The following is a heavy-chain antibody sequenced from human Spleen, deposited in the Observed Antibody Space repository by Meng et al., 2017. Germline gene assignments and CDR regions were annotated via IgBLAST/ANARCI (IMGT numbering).Heavy chain of an antibody. D-gene: IGHD3-10*01. CDR3: ARTRGSYPGY. V-gene: IGHV3-66*01. J-gene: IGHJ4*02. CDR2: IDSGGNT. CDR1: GFTVSNNY. Sequence: EVQLVESGGGLVQPGGSLRLSCSASGFTVSNNYMSWVRQAPGKGLEWVAYIDSGGNTFYADSVKGRFTIFRDSAKNTLYLQMNTLRAEDTAVYYCARTRGSYPGYWGQGTLVTVSS.